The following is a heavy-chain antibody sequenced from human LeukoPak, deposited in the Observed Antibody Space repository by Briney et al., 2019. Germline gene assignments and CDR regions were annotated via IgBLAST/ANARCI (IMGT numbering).Heavy chain of an antibody. CDR3: ARDSSLYYDSSAY. D-gene: IGHD3-22*01. Sequence: SQTLSLTCTVSGGSISSGSYYWSWIRQPAGKGLEWIGRIYTSGSTNCNPSLKSRVTISVDTSKNQFSLKLSSVTAADTAVYYCARDSSLYYDSSAYWGQGTLVTVSS. J-gene: IGHJ4*02. CDR1: GGSISSGSYY. V-gene: IGHV4-61*02. CDR2: IYTSGST.